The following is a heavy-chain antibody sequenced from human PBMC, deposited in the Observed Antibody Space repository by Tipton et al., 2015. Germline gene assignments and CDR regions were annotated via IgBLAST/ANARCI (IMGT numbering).Heavy chain of an antibody. J-gene: IGHJ6*02. CDR1: GGTFSTYS. D-gene: IGHD2-8*01. V-gene: IGHV1-69*01. CDR2: LIPLFGTS. CDR3: GRGDILPTRDVQNPGHFYGMDV. Sequence: QVQLVQSGAEVKKPGSSVKVSCKASGGTFSTYSISWVRQAPGQGLEWLGGLIPLFGTSSYTQRFQGRVTITADELRTTAYMEMSGLRSEDTAVYYCGRGDILPTRDVQNPGHFYGMDVWGQGTTVTVSS.